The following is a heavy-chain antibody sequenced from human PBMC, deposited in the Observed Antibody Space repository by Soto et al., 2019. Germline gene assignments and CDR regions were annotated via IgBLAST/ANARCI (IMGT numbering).Heavy chain of an antibody. D-gene: IGHD3-22*01. Sequence: GGSLRLSCEGSGFIFSIYAMSWVRQAPGKGLEWVSGISGGGGSTNYADSVKGRFTISRDNSKNTLYLQMNSLRAEDTAVYYCARPLTYYYDSSGSLDYWGQGTLVTVSS. V-gene: IGHV3-23*01. J-gene: IGHJ4*02. CDR3: ARPLTYYYDSSGSLDY. CDR2: ISGGGGST. CDR1: GFIFSIYA.